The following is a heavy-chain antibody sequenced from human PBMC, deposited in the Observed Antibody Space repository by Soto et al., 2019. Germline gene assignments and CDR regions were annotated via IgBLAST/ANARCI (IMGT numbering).Heavy chain of an antibody. CDR1: GGSVTNSIYY. CDR2: VYYRGIS. D-gene: IGHD4-17*01. J-gene: IGHJ4*02. V-gene: IGHV4-39*01. Sequence: SETRALSCTVSGGSVTNSIYYWGWIRQSPGKGLEWIGSVYYRGISYSKSSVKSRVTISVDTSKNRFSLSLNSVTASDTAVYFCVSQRTTVPTQAYFDYWGPGALVTVSS. CDR3: VSQRTTVPTQAYFDY.